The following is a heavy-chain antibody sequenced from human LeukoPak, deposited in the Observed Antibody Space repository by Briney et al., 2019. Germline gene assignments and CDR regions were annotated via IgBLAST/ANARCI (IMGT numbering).Heavy chain of an antibody. D-gene: IGHD4-17*01. V-gene: IGHV4-34*08. CDR2: INHSGST. Sequence: GSLRLSCAASGFTFSSYAMSWIRQPPGKGLEWIGEINHSGSTNYNPSLKSRVTISVDTSKNQFSLKLSSVTAADTAVYYCAKTNYGDWHDAFDIWGQGTMVTVSS. CDR3: AKTNYGDWHDAFDI. CDR1: GFTFSSYA. J-gene: IGHJ3*02.